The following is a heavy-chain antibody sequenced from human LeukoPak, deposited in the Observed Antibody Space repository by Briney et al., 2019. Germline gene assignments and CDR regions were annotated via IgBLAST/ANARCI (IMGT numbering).Heavy chain of an antibody. V-gene: IGHV1-18*04. J-gene: IGHJ4*02. Sequence: ASVKVSCKASGYTFTSYSISWVRQAPGQGLEWMGWISAYNGNTNYAQKLQGRVTMTTDTSTSTAYMELRSLRSDDTAVYYCAISQMGDYFDYWGQGTLVTVSS. CDR2: ISAYNGNT. CDR3: AISQMGDYFDY. CDR1: GYTFTSYS. D-gene: IGHD3-16*01.